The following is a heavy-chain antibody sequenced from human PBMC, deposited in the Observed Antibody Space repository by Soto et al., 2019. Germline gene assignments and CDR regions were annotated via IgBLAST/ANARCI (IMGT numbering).Heavy chain of an antibody. J-gene: IGHJ4*02. Sequence: EVQLLESGGGFVQPGRSLRLSCAATGFTFSVYAMTWVRQAPGKGLEWVSAVTANGGSTYSADSVKGRFTISRDNSKNSLFLQMNNLRVDDTAVFFCVRVGHDGSYFDYWGQGMLVTVSS. CDR1: GFTFSVYA. CDR3: VRVGHDGSYFDY. V-gene: IGHV3-23*01. D-gene: IGHD3-10*01. CDR2: VTANGGST.